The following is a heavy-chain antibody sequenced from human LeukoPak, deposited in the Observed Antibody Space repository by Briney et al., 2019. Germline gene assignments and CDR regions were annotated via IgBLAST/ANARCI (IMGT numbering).Heavy chain of an antibody. CDR2: ISGGAGST. D-gene: IGHD5-12*01. CDR1: GFTFSSYG. CDR3: TKRGNSPYDDC. J-gene: IGHJ4*02. Sequence: GGSLRLSCAASGFTFSSYGMSWVRQAPGKGLEWVSGISGGAGSTYYADFVKGRFTISRDNSKNTLYLQMNSLRAEDTAVYYCTKRGNSPYDDCWGQGTLVTVSS. V-gene: IGHV3-23*01.